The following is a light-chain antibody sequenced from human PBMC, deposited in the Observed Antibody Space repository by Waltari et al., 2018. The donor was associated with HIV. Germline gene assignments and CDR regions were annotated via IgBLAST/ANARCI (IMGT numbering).Light chain of an antibody. CDR3: QQSYSIPRT. CDR1: HRIASY. V-gene: IGKV1-39*01. CDR2: VAS. J-gene: IGKJ1*01. Sequence: DIQMTQSPSPLSASVGDRVIITCRASHRIASYLNWYQQQPGKAPKLLIFVASNLASGVPSRFSGSGSGTDFTLTISSLQPEDCATYYCQQSYSIPRTFGPGTKVETK.